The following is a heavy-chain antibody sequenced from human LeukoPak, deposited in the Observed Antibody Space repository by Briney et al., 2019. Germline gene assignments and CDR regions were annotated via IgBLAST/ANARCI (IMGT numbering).Heavy chain of an antibody. CDR2: ISGSGGST. CDR3: ANSLYSSSWPFFDY. Sequence: GGSLRLSCAASGFTFSSYGMSWVRQAPGKGLEWVSAISGSGGSTYYADSVKGRFTISRDNSKNTLYLQMNSLRAEDTAVYYCANSLYSSSWPFFDYWGQGTLVTVSS. D-gene: IGHD6-13*01. V-gene: IGHV3-23*01. CDR1: GFTFSSYG. J-gene: IGHJ4*02.